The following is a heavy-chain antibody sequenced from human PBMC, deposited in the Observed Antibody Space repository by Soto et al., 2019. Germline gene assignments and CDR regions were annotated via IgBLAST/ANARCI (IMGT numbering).Heavy chain of an antibody. CDR2: INQDGSEK. J-gene: IGHJ4*02. V-gene: IGHV3-7*01. Sequence: PGGSLRLSCTASGFSLSSNWMSWVRQAPGKGPEWVANINQDGSEKYCADSVKGRFTISRDDAKNSLYLQMDSLRVEDTALYYCFNVAFGYWGRGTLVTVS. CDR1: GFSLSSNW. CDR3: FNVAFGY.